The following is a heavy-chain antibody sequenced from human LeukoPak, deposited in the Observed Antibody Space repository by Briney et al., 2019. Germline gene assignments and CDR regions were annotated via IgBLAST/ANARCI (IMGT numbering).Heavy chain of an antibody. Sequence: ASVKVSCKASGYSFGSFGINWVRQAPGQGLEWMGWINAYNGNTNYAQNLQGRVTMTTDTSTSTAYMELRSLRSDDTAVYYCARVEDGYNHAPHFDYWGQGTLVTVSS. J-gene: IGHJ4*02. D-gene: IGHD5-24*01. V-gene: IGHV1-18*01. CDR2: INAYNGNT. CDR3: ARVEDGYNHAPHFDY. CDR1: GYSFGSFG.